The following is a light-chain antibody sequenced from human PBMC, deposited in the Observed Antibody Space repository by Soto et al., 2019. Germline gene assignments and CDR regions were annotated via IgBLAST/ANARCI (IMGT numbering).Light chain of an antibody. V-gene: IGLV1-51*01. CDR2: DDH. J-gene: IGLJ1*01. CDR3: GSWDISLSAYV. CDR1: SANIGGNS. Sequence: QSVLTPPPSVSAAPGKKVTISCSGSSANIGGNSVSWYQLLPGTAPTLLIYDDHKRPSGIPDRFSGSKSGTSATLRITGFQTGDEADYYCGSWDISLSAYVFGTGTKVTVL.